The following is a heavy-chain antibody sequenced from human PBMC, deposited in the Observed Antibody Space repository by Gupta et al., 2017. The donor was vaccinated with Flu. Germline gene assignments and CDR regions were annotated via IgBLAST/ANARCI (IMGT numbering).Heavy chain of an antibody. Sequence: VTVACEASGYTVTDYDINWVRQARGQGLEWLGWMNPKTGNTGYGQKFQGRVSMTRNLATKIAYLAMNSLKSEDTAVYYCARGNFDSWGPGTVITVSS. CDR3: ARGNFDS. CDR2: MNPKTGNT. V-gene: IGHV1-8*02. CDR1: GYTVTDYD. J-gene: IGHJ5*01.